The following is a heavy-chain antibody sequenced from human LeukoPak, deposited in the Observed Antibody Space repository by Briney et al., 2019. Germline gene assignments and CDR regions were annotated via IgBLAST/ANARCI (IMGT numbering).Heavy chain of an antibody. CDR2: ISSSDSTI. Sequence: GGSLRLSCAASGFTLCDYYMSWIPGAPGEGLGWVSYISSSDSTIYYAGSVKGRFTIYRDNAKNSLYLQMNSMRAEDTAVYYCARDFSSSWASLDVWGKGTTVTVSS. J-gene: IGHJ6*04. CDR3: ARDFSSSWASLDV. D-gene: IGHD6-13*01. V-gene: IGHV3-11*04. CDR1: GFTLCDYY.